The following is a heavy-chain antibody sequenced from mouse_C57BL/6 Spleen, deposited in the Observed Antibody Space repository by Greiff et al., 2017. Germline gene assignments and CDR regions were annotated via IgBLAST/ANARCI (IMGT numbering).Heavy chain of an antibody. D-gene: IGHD3-2*02. CDR1: GYAFSSYW. Sequence: VQLQQSGAELVKPGASVKISCKASGYAFSSYWMNWVQQRPGKGLEWIGKIYPGDGDTNYNGKFKGKATLTADKSSSTAYMQLSSLTSEDSAVYFCARGRSGPWFAYWGQGTLVTVSA. CDR3: ARGRSGPWFAY. J-gene: IGHJ3*01. CDR2: IYPGDGDT. V-gene: IGHV1-80*01.